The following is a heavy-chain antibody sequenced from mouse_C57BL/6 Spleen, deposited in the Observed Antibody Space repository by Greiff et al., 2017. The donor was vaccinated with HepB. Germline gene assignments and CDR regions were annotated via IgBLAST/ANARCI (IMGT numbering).Heavy chain of an antibody. CDR1: GYTFTDYN. CDR3: ANDGYSFYAMDY. D-gene: IGHD2-3*01. V-gene: IGHV1-22*01. Sequence: VQLKESGPELVKPGASVKMSCKASGYTFTDYNMHWVKQSHGKSLEWIGYINPNNGGTSYNQKFKGKATLTVNKSSSTAYMELRSLTSEDSAVYYCANDGYSFYAMDYWGQGTSVTVSS. CDR2: INPNNGGT. J-gene: IGHJ4*01.